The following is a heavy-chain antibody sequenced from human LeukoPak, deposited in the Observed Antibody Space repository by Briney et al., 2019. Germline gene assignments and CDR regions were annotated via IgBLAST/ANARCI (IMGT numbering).Heavy chain of an antibody. Sequence: ASVKVSCKVSGYSFTGYYMHWVRQAPGQGIEWMGWINPNSGGTNYAQKFQGRVTMTRDTSISTAYMVLSGLRSDDTAVYYCARVPFYYYDSSGYYYGWGQGTLVTVSS. CDR2: INPNSGGT. D-gene: IGHD3-22*01. CDR3: ARVPFYYYDSSGYYYG. CDR1: GYSFTGYY. J-gene: IGHJ4*02. V-gene: IGHV1-2*02.